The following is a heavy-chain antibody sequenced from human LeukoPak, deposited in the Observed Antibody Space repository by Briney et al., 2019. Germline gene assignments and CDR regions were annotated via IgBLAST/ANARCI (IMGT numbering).Heavy chain of an antibody. D-gene: IGHD1-7*01. Sequence: SQTLSLTCAISGDSVSSKSVAWNWIRQSPSRGLEWLGRTYYRSKWYNDYAVSVKGRITINPDTSKNQFSLQLNSVTPEDTAVYYCASLGNEGTKDSWGQGTLVTVSS. CDR1: GDSVSSKSVA. J-gene: IGHJ4*02. V-gene: IGHV6-1*01. CDR2: TYYRSKWYN. CDR3: ASLGNEGTKDS.